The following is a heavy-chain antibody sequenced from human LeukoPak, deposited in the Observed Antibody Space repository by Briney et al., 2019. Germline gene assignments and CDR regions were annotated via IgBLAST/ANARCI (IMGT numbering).Heavy chain of an antibody. CDR1: GGSISSRTYY. D-gene: IGHD5-12*01. Sequence: SETLSLTCTVSGGSISSRTYYWGWIRQPPGEGLEWIGSIYYSGSTYYNPSLKSRVTISVDTSKNQFSLKLNSVTAADTAVYYCVRDGYRGYGYFDYWGQGTLATVSS. CDR3: VRDGYRGYGYFDY. J-gene: IGHJ4*02. V-gene: IGHV4-39*07. CDR2: IYYSGST.